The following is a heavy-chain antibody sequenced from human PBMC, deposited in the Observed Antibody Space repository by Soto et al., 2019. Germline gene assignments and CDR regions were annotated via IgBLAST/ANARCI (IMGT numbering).Heavy chain of an antibody. J-gene: IGHJ6*02. CDR3: ARDKGGVDYYYGMDV. Sequence: GGSLRLSCAASGFTFSSYSMNWVRQAPGKGLEWVSSISSSSGYIYYADSVKGRFTISRDNAKNSLYLQMNSLRAEDTAVYYCARDKGGVDYYYGMDVWGQGTTVTVSS. CDR2: ISSSSGYI. V-gene: IGHV3-21*01. D-gene: IGHD3-16*01. CDR1: GFTFSSYS.